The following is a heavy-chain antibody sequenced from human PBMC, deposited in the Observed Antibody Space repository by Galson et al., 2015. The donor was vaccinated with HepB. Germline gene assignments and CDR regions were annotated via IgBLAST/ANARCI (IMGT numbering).Heavy chain of an antibody. CDR2: INTNTGNP. J-gene: IGHJ4*02. Sequence: SVKVSCKASGYTVTRSAMNWVRQAPGQGLEWMGWINTNTGNPTYAQGFTGRFVFSLDTSGSTAYLQIRSLKAEDTAVYYCAYSSSWYGHYYFDYWGQGTLVTVSS. V-gene: IGHV7-4-1*02. CDR1: GYTVTRSA. CDR3: AYSSSWYGHYYFDY. D-gene: IGHD6-13*01.